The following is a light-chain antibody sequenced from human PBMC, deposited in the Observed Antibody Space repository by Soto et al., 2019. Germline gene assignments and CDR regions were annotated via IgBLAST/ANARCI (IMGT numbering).Light chain of an antibody. CDR1: QSIGNW. CDR2: KSS. J-gene: IGKJ2*01. Sequence: DIQMTQSPSTLSASVGDRVTITCRASQSIGNWLAWYQHKPGKAPKLLIYKSSNLESGVPSRVSGSGSGTEVTRTISSLQPDDFATYYCQQYGNYSPYTFGQGTKLEIK. V-gene: IGKV1-5*03. CDR3: QQYGNYSPYT.